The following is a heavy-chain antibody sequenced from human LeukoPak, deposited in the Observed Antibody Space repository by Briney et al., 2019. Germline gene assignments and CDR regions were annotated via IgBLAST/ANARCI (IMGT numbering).Heavy chain of an antibody. V-gene: IGHV4-59*01. CDR1: GGSISPYY. CDR3: VRGKLGFDH. Sequence: SETLSLTCTVSGGSISPYYWSWIRQPPGKGLEWIGNIYYTGSTNYNPSLKSRVTISVDTSKNQFSLKLSSVTAADTALYYCVRGKLGFDHWGQGTLVTVSS. CDR2: IYYTGST. J-gene: IGHJ5*02.